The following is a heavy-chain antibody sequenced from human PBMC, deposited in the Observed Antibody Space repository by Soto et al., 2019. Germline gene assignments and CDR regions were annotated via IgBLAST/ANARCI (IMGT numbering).Heavy chain of an antibody. J-gene: IGHJ4*02. V-gene: IGHV1-8*01. CDR3: AKVSRKGSAIDFDY. D-gene: IGHD3-10*01. CDR2: VNPNNGVT. CDR1: GYTFSNYD. Sequence: QVQLVQSGAELKKPGASVKVSCKASGYTFSNYDMNWVRQATGQGPEWIGWVNPNNGVTGHAQKIQGRVTLPTDISTTTAYMALASLRSEVSAIYYSAKVSRKGSAIDFDYWGQGTLITVSS.